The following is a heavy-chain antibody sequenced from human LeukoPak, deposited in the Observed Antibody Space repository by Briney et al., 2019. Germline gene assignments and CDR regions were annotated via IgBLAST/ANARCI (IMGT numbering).Heavy chain of an antibody. CDR2: ISSFSTYI. V-gene: IGHV3-21*01. CDR1: GFTFSGYT. J-gene: IGHJ6*02. D-gene: IGHD6-13*01. Sequence: GGSLRLSCAASGFTFSGYTMNWVRQAPGMGLEWVSSISSFSTYIYYADSLRGRFTISRDNANNSLFLQMNSLRAEDTAMYFCVRDQIAASLGGMDVWGQGTTVTVSS. CDR3: VRDQIAASLGGMDV.